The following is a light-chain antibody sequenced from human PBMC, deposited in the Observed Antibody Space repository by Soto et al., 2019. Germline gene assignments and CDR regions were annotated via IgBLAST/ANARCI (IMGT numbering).Light chain of an antibody. V-gene: IGKV1-39*01. CDR2: SAS. CDR1: QSISKY. Sequence: DIQMTQSPSSLSASVGDRVTITCRASQSISKYLNWYQQKPGKAPKLLMYSASSLLSGVPSRFSGTVSGTDFTLTISSLQPEDFATYYCQQRNSVPFTFGGGTAVEIE. CDR3: QQRNSVPFT. J-gene: IGKJ4*01.